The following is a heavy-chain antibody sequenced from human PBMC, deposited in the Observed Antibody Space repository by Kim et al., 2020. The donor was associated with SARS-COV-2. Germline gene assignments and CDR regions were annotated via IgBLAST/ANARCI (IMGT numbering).Heavy chain of an antibody. J-gene: IGHJ6*02. D-gene: IGHD4-4*01. Sequence: ETGKGRFTIARDNSKNTLYLQMNSLEAEDTAVYYCAKSSSNYYYYSALDVWGQGTPVTVSS. V-gene: IGHV3-23*01. CDR3: AKSSSNYYYYSALDV.